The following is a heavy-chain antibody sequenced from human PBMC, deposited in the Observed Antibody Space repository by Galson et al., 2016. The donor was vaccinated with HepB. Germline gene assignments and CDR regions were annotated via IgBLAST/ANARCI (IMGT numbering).Heavy chain of an antibody. Sequence: SVKVSCKASGYIFTNYFIHWVRQAPGQGPEWMGVINPSDGITTYAQKFQGRVTMSRDTSTSTVYMELSSLRFEDTAMYFCARGVGLPPYFEIWGQGAMVTVSS. CDR2: INPSDGIT. CDR1: GYIFTNYF. V-gene: IGHV1-46*01. D-gene: IGHD5-12*01. J-gene: IGHJ3*02. CDR3: ARGVGLPPYFEI.